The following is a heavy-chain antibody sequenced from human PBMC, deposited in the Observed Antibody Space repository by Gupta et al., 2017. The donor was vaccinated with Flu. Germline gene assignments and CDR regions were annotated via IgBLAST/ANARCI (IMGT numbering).Heavy chain of an antibody. Sequence: QLNLPESGPRLVRPSEALSLTCAVAGGSIINPNYYWGWIRPHPGKWQEYIANVFHDGRSYYNPSLKSRATVSVDTSKNRFSLRLDSVTAADTAIYFCTTVRLFDSNANSFDNWGQGTLVTVSS. CDR2: VFHDGRS. CDR3: TTVRLFDSNANSFDN. CDR1: GGSIINPNYY. J-gene: IGHJ4*02. D-gene: IGHD2-15*01. V-gene: IGHV4-39*01.